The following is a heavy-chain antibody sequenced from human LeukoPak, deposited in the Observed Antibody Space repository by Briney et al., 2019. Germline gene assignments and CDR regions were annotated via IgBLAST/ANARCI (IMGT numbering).Heavy chain of an antibody. CDR3: ARDPDTPPPYGMDV. J-gene: IGHJ6*02. CDR1: GGSISSYY. CDR2: IYYSGST. Sequence: SETLSLTCTVSGGSISSYYWSWIRQPPGKGLEWIGYIYYSGSTNYNPSLKSRVTISVDTSKNQFSLKLSSVTAADTAVYYCARDPDTPPPYGMDVWGQGTTVTVSS. D-gene: IGHD1-14*01. V-gene: IGHV4-59*12.